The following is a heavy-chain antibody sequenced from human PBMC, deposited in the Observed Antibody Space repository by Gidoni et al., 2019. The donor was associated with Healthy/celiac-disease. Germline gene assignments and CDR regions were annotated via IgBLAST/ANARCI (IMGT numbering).Heavy chain of an antibody. V-gene: IGHV3-23*04. CDR1: GSLFSSYA. Sequence: VQLVESGGVLGQPGGSLSLPWPALGSLFSSYAVSWVRQAPGQGLEWVSAISGSGGSTYYADSVKGRFTISRDNSKNTLYLQMNSLRAEDTAVYYCAKDLSSSWAPFDYWGQGTLVTVSS. CDR3: AKDLSSSWAPFDY. CDR2: ISGSGGST. J-gene: IGHJ4*02. D-gene: IGHD6-13*01.